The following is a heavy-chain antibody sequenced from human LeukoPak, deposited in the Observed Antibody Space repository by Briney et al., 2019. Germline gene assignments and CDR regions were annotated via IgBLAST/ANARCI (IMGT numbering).Heavy chain of an antibody. Sequence: GGSLRLSCVASGFTFSNYSINWVRQAPGKGLEWVSYISSSSSSIYYADSVKGRFTISRDNSKNTLYLQMNSLRAEDTAVYYCARDSRGIAAANWYFDLWGRGTLVTVSS. D-gene: IGHD6-13*01. V-gene: IGHV3-48*01. CDR1: GFTFSNYS. J-gene: IGHJ2*01. CDR3: ARDSRGIAAANWYFDL. CDR2: ISSSSSSI.